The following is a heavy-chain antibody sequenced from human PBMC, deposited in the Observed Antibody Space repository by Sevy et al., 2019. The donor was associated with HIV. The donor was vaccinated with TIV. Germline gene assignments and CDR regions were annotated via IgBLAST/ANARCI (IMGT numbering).Heavy chain of an antibody. CDR3: AREGYYDYIWGSYRYFNDY. CDR2: IKQDGSEK. CDR1: GFTFSNYW. D-gene: IGHD3-16*02. J-gene: IGHJ4*02. V-gene: IGHV3-7*03. Sequence: GGSLRLSCAASGFTFSNYWMTWVRQAPGKGLEWVAHIKQDGSEKHYVDSVKGRFTLYRDNSKNSVYLQMNSLRAEDTAVYFCAREGYYDYIWGSYRYFNDYWGQGTLVTVSS.